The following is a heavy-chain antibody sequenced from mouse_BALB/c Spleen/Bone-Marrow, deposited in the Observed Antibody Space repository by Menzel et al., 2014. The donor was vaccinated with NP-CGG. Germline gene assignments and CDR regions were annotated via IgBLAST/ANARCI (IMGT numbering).Heavy chain of an antibody. J-gene: IGHJ3*01. CDR3: ARGFITTVDPFAY. V-gene: IGHV3-6*02. CDR1: GYSITSGYY. D-gene: IGHD1-1*01. CDR2: ISYDGSN. Sequence: EVQLQQSGPGLVKPSQSLSLTCSVTGYSITSGYYWNWIRQFPGNKLEWMGYISYDGSNNYNPSLKNRISITRDTSKNQFFLKLSSVTTEDTATFYCARGFITTVDPFAYWGQGTLVTVSA.